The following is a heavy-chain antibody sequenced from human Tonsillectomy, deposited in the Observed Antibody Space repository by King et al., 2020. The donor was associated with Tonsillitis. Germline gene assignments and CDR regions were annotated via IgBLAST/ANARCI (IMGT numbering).Heavy chain of an antibody. J-gene: IGHJ4*02. CDR3: AKDGHSSGWYYFDY. Sequence: VQLVESGGGLVQPGGSLRLSCAASGFTFSSYAMSWVRQAPGKGLEWVSVISNNGGNTYYADSVKGRFTISRDKSKNTLYLQMNSLRAGDTAAYYCAKDGHSSGWYYFDYWGQGTLVTVSS. D-gene: IGHD6-19*01. V-gene: IGHV3-23*04. CDR2: ISNNGGNT. CDR1: GFTFSSYA.